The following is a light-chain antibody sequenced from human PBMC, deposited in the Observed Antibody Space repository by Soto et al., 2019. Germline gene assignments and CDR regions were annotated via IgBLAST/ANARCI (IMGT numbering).Light chain of an antibody. J-gene: IGKJ1*01. V-gene: IGKV1-39*01. CDR2: DSS. Sequence: EIQMTQSPSSLSASVGDRITITCRASQSISTYLNWYQQKPGEAPTLLVYDSSTLQSGVPSRFSGSGFGAEFTLTVSSLQPEDFATYYCQQSYSNPTWTFGQGTKV. CDR3: QQSYSNPTWT. CDR1: QSISTY.